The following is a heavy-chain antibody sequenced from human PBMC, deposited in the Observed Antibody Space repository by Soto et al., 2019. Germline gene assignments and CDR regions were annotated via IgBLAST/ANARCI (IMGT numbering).Heavy chain of an antibody. CDR3: ASLWGGFDP. D-gene: IGHD3-16*01. V-gene: IGHV4-34*01. J-gene: IGHJ5*02. CDR2: INHSGST. CDR1: GGSFSGYY. Sequence: SETLSLTCAVYGGSFSGYYWSWIRQPPGKGLEWIGEINHSGSTNYNPSLKSRVTISVDTSKNQFSLKLSSVTAADTAVYYCASLWGGFDPWGQGTLVTVSS.